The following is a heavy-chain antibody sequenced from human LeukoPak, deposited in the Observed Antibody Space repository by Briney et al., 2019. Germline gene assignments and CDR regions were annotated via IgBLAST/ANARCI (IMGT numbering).Heavy chain of an antibody. J-gene: IGHJ5*02. D-gene: IGHD6-19*01. CDR2: ISHDGMNA. V-gene: IGHV3-23*01. Sequence: GGSLRLSCATSGITFDDYGMSWVRQAPGKGLEWVSAISHDGMNAYYADSVKGRFTISRDNSKKTVSLEMSSLTAADTGVYYCAKDGAQYSSGPECDPRGQGALSPSPQ. CDR1: GITFDDYG. CDR3: AKDGAQYSSGPECDP.